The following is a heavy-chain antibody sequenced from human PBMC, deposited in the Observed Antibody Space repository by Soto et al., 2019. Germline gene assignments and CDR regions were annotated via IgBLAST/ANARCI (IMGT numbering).Heavy chain of an antibody. V-gene: IGHV3-53*05. D-gene: IGHD4-17*01. CDR3: ARDYGDYPRRGNWFDP. CDR2: IYNGGST. CDR1: GFTVSSNY. Sequence: PGGSLRLSCAASGFTVSSNYMRWVRQAPGKGLEWVAVIYNGGSTYYADSVKGRFTISRDNSKNTLYLQMNSLRAEDTAVYYCARDYGDYPRRGNWFDPWGQGTLVTVSS. J-gene: IGHJ5*02.